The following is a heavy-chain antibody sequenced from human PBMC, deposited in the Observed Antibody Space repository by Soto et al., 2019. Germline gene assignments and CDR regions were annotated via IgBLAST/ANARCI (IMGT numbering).Heavy chain of an antibody. CDR2: IYYSGST. CDR1: GGSFSGYY. V-gene: IGHV4-39*01. CDR3: ARQRTSVVTQAYFDV. D-gene: IGHD2-21*02. J-gene: IGHJ4*02. Sequence: SETLSLTCAVYGGSFSGYYWGWIRQPPGKGLEWIGSIYYSGSTYNNPSLRSRVSMSIDTSKDQFSLKLKSVTAADTALYFCARQRTSVVTQAYFDVWGPGSLVTVSS.